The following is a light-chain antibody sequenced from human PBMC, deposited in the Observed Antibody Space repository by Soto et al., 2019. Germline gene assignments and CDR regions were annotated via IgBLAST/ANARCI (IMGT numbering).Light chain of an antibody. V-gene: IGKV1-17*01. J-gene: IGKJ2*01. CDR2: EAS. Sequence: DIQMTQSPSSLSASVGDRVSVTCRASQDIKNDLVCFQQRPGQAPKRLIYEASSLQSGVPSRFSGSGSGTEFTLTISSLQPEDFATYFCLQHNSYPHTFGQGTKLDI. CDR1: QDIKND. CDR3: LQHNSYPHT.